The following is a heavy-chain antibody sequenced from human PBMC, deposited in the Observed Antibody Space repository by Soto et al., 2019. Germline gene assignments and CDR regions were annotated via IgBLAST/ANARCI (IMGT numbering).Heavy chain of an antibody. V-gene: IGHV1-18*01. J-gene: IGHJ4*02. CDR2: ISAYNGNT. D-gene: IGHD6-13*01. Sequence: XVKVSCKASGYTFTSYGISWVRQAPGQGLEWMGWISAYNGNTNYAQKLQGRVTMTTDTSTSTAYMELRSLRSDDTAVYYCAKEPPGRAAGGSVWGEGTLVTVSS. CDR1: GYTFTSYG. CDR3: AKEPPGRAAGGSV.